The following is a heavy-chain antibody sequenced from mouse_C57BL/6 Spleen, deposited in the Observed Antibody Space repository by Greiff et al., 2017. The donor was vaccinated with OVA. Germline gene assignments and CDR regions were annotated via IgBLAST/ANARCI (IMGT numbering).Heavy chain of an antibody. Sequence: QVQLQQPGAELVKPGASVKMSCKASGYTFTSYWITWVKQRPGQGLEWIGDIYPGSGSTTYNEKFKSKATLTVDTSSSTAYMQLSSLTSEDSAVYYCARDPFRQLRLNAMDYWGQGTSVTVSS. V-gene: IGHV1-55*01. CDR1: GYTFTSYW. D-gene: IGHD3-2*02. CDR3: ARDPFRQLRLNAMDY. J-gene: IGHJ4*01. CDR2: IYPGSGST.